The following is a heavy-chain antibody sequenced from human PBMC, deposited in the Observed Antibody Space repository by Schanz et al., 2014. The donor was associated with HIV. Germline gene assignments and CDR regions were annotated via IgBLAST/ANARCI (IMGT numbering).Heavy chain of an antibody. Sequence: QVQLVQSGAEVKKPGSSLKVSCKLSGDTFSDYAISWVRQAPGQGLEWMAIINPLTAATSYAQRFQGRVTMTTDTSTSTAYMELRSLRSDDTAVYYCARGALYYYDSTGYYHLDYWGQGTLVTVSS. CDR1: GDTFSDYA. J-gene: IGHJ4*02. CDR2: INPLTAAT. D-gene: IGHD3-22*01. V-gene: IGHV1-69*06. CDR3: ARGALYYYDSTGYYHLDY.